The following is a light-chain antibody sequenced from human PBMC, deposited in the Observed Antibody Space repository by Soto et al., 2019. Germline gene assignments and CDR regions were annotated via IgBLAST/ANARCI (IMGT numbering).Light chain of an antibody. V-gene: IGLV1-44*01. J-gene: IGLJ7*01. CDR1: NSNIGRYS. Sequence: QSVLTQPPSLSGTPGQRVTISCSGSNSNIGRYSVNWYQHSPGTAPKILIYSDDERPSGVPDRFSGSKSGTSASLAISGLQSEDEAEYYCAAWDDNLNGPLFGGGTQLTVL. CDR3: AAWDDNLNGPL. CDR2: SDD.